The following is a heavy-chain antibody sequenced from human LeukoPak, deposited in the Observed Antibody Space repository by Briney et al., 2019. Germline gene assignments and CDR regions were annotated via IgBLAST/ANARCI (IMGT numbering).Heavy chain of an antibody. J-gene: IGHJ6*02. CDR2: INTNTGNP. V-gene: IGHV7-4-1*02. CDR3: ARDRAGQWLPWDYYYGMDV. D-gene: IGHD6-19*01. CDR1: GYTFTSYA. Sequence: ASVKVSCKASGYTFTSYAMNWVRQAPGQGLEWMGWINTNTGNPTYAQGFTGRFVFSLDTSVSTAYLQISSLKAEDTAVYYCARDRAGQWLPWDYYYGMDVWGQGTTVTVSS.